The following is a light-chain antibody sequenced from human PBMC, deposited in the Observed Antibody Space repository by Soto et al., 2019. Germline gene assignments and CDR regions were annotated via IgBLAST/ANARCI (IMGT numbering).Light chain of an antibody. CDR1: NSDVGGFNY. J-gene: IGLJ1*01. Sequence: LAQPSSVSGSPGQSLTISCTGTNSDVGGFNYVSWYQQHPGKAPKLMIYDVTNRPSGVSYRFSGSKSGNTASLTISGLQAEDEADYYCNSYTSGSTYVFGTGTKVTVL. CDR2: DVT. CDR3: NSYTSGSTYV. V-gene: IGLV2-14*03.